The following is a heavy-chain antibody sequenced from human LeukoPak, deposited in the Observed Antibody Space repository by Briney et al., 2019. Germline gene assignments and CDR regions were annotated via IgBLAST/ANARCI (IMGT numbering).Heavy chain of an antibody. CDR2: IYWNDDK. CDR3: AHSSPTSCSGTSCLNWFDP. Sequence: SGPTLVNPTQTLTLTCTSSGFSLSTSGVGVGWIRQPPGKALEWLALIYWNDDKRYSPSLKSRLTITKDTSKNQVVLTMTNMDPVDTATYFCAHSSPTSCSGTSCLNWFDPWGQGTLVTVSS. D-gene: IGHD2-2*01. V-gene: IGHV2-5*01. CDR1: GFSLSTSGVG. J-gene: IGHJ5*02.